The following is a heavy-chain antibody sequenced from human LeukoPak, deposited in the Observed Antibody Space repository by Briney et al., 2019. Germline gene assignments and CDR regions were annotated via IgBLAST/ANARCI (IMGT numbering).Heavy chain of an antibody. J-gene: IGHJ4*02. V-gene: IGHV3-21*01. Sequence: GGSLRLSCAASGFTFSSYTMNWVRQAPGKGLEWVSSTSNSSSHIYYADSVKGRFTISRDNTKNSLYLQMNSLRAEDTAIYYCARASVGTLDYWGQGTLVTVSS. CDR2: TSNSSSHI. CDR3: ARASVGTLDY. D-gene: IGHD6-13*01. CDR1: GFTFSSYT.